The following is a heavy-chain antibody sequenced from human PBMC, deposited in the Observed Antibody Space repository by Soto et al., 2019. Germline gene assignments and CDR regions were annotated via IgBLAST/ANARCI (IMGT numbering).Heavy chain of an antibody. Sequence: PSETLSLTCTVSGGSISSYYWSWIRQPPGKGLEWIGYIYYSGSTNYNPSLKSRVTISVDTSKNQFSLKLSSVTAADTAVYYCARVSNYDFWSGYYTGPESGYYYMDVWGKGTTVTVSS. CDR2: IYYSGST. D-gene: IGHD3-3*01. CDR3: ARVSNYDFWSGYYTGPESGYYYMDV. V-gene: IGHV4-59*01. J-gene: IGHJ6*03. CDR1: GGSISSYY.